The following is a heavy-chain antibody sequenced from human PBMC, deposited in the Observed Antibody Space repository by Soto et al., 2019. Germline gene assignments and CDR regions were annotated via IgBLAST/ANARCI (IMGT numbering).Heavy chain of an antibody. V-gene: IGHV4-4*02. CDR1: GGSISSSNW. Sequence: QVQLQESGPGLVKPSGTLSLTCAVSGGSISSSNWWSWVRQPPGKGLEWIGEIYHSGSTNYNPSLKSRVXXSXAXXKNQVSRKRSSVTAADTAVYYCASGQHGSSWYFDYWGQGTLVTVSS. D-gene: IGHD6-13*01. J-gene: IGHJ4*02. CDR3: ASGQHGSSWYFDY. CDR2: IYHSGST.